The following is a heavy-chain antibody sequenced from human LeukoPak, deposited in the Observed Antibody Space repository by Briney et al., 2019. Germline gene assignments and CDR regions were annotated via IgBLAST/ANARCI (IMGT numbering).Heavy chain of an antibody. D-gene: IGHD3-9*01. V-gene: IGHV4-59*01. Sequence: SETLSLTCTVSGGSISSYYWSWIRQPPGKGLEWIGYIYYSGSTNYNPSLKSRVTISVDTSKNQFSLKLSSVTAADTAVYYCARENPHRNTYYDILTGYYISRGWFDPWGQGTLVTVSS. J-gene: IGHJ5*02. CDR2: IYYSGST. CDR3: ARENPHRNTYYDILTGYYISRGWFDP. CDR1: GGSISSYY.